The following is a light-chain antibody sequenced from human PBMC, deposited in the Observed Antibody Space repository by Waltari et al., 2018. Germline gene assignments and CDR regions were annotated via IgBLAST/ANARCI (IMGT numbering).Light chain of an antibody. CDR1: QSVGRS. J-gene: IGKJ1*01. CDR3: QHYLRLPVT. V-gene: IGKV3-20*01. CDR2: GAF. Sequence: EIVLTQSPGTLSLSPGERATLSCRASQSVGRSLAWYQQRPGQAPRLLIYGAFIRATGIADRFSGSGSGTYFSLTISSLEPEDFAVYYCQHYLRLPVTFGLGTKLESK.